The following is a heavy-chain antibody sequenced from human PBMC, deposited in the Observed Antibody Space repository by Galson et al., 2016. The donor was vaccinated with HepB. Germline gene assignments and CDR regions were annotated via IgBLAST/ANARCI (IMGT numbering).Heavy chain of an antibody. CDR2: IDWNDDK. D-gene: IGHD3-16*02. Sequence: PALVKPTQTLTLTCTFSGFSLSTSGVGVGWIRQPPGRALEWLALIDWNDDKYYRTSLKTRLTISKDTSKNQVVLTMTNMDPVDTATYYCARNVQRPVAFGGVVEYYFDYWGQGTLVTVSS. CDR3: ARNVQRPVAFGGVVEYYFDY. CDR1: GFSLSTSGVG. V-gene: IGHV2-70*01. J-gene: IGHJ4*02.